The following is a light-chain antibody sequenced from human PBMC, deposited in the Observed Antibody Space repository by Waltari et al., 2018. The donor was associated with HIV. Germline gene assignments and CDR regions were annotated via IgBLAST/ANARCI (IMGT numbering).Light chain of an antibody. CDR1: DSDISFYDF. CDR2: SVN. Sequence: QSALTQPASVSAFPGQSITIPCTGPDSDISFYDFVSWYRQDPGNAPQLVMYSVNARPSQTSSRFSGLKSGNTASLRISVLQFEDEGDYYCSSYTSPNTLLFGGGTKLTV. J-gene: IGLJ3*02. CDR3: SSYTSPNTLL. V-gene: IGLV2-14*01.